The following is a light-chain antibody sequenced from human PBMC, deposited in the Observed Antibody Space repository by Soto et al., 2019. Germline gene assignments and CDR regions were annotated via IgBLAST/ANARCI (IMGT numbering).Light chain of an antibody. V-gene: IGKV1-39*01. J-gene: IGKJ2*01. CDR2: AAS. CDR1: QSISSS. CDR3: QQTFNTPHT. Sequence: DIQMTQSPSSLSASVGDSVTITCRASQSISSSLNWYQQKPGKAPRLLIYAASTLQSGVPSGFSGSGSGTDFALTISSLQPENFATYYCQQTFNTPHTFGKGTKVDIK.